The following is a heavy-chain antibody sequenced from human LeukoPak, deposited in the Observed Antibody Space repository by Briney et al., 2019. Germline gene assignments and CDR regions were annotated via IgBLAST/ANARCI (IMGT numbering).Heavy chain of an antibody. CDR1: GFTLTGNA. J-gene: IGHJ4*02. CDR3: AKDLSWWAAANY. Sequence: GGSLRLSCAASGFTLTGNAMSWVRQAPGRGLEWVSGVGGDERKHYADSVRGRFTISRDNSMNTVHLQMNSLRVEDTAVYYCAKDLSWWAAANYWGQGALVTVSS. CDR2: VGGDERK. D-gene: IGHD2-15*01. V-gene: IGHV3-23*01.